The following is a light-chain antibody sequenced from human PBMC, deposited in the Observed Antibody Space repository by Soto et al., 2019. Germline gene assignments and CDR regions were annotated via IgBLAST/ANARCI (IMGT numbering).Light chain of an antibody. CDR1: QSISSY. Sequence: DIQMTQSPSSLSAAVGEGVSITCRASQSISSYLNWYQQKPGKAPKLLIYAASSLQSGVPSRFSGSGSGTDFTLTISSLQPEDFATYHCQQSYSTPITFGQGTRLEIK. J-gene: IGKJ5*01. V-gene: IGKV1-39*01. CDR2: AAS. CDR3: QQSYSTPIT.